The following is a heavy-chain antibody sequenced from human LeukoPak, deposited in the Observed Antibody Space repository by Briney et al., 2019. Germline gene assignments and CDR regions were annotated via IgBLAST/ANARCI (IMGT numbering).Heavy chain of an antibody. J-gene: IGHJ4*02. CDR3: ARGLVYYDSSGYVFDY. Sequence: GGTLRLSCAASGFTFSSYGMSWVRQAPGKGLEWVSAISGSGGSTHYADSVKGRFTISRDNSKNTLYLQMNSLRAEDTAVYYCARGLVYYDSSGYVFDYWGQGTLVTVSS. CDR2: ISGSGGST. V-gene: IGHV3-23*01. CDR1: GFTFSSYG. D-gene: IGHD3-22*01.